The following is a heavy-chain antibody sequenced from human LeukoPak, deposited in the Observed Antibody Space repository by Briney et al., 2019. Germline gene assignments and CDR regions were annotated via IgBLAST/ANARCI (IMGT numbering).Heavy chain of an antibody. J-gene: IGHJ5*02. D-gene: IGHD1-1*01. CDR1: GYTFTGYY. CDR3: ARSKLERQRGYNWFDP. CDR2: INPNSGGT. V-gene: IGHV1-2*02. Sequence: VASVKVSCKASGYTFTGYYMHWVRQAPRQGLEWMGWINPNSGGTNYAQKFQGRVTMTRDTSTSTIYMELSSLRSEDTAVYYCARSKLERQRGYNWFDPWGQGTLVTVSS.